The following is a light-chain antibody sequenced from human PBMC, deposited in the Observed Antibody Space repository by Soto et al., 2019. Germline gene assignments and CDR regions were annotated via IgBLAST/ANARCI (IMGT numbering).Light chain of an antibody. Sequence: EIVLTQSPCTLSLSPGERATLSCRASQSVSSSYLAWYQQKPGQAPRLVIYGASSRATGSPDRFSGGGSGTDFTLTISRLEPEDFAVYYCQQYGDSPMTFGQGTRLE. V-gene: IGKV3-20*01. CDR2: GAS. J-gene: IGKJ5*01. CDR3: QQYGDSPMT. CDR1: QSVSSSY.